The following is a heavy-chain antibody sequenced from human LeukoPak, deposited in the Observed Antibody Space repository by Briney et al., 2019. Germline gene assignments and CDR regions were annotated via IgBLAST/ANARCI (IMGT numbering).Heavy chain of an antibody. Sequence: GGSLRLSCAASGFTFSSYAMHWVRQAPGKGLEWVSAISGSGGSTYYADSVKGRFTISRDNSKNTLYLQMNSLRAEDTAVYYCAKDSAPTHNYDFWSGSDYWGQGTLVTVSS. CDR3: AKDSAPTHNYDFWSGSDY. CDR1: GFTFSSYA. D-gene: IGHD3-3*01. J-gene: IGHJ4*02. V-gene: IGHV3-23*01. CDR2: ISGSGGST.